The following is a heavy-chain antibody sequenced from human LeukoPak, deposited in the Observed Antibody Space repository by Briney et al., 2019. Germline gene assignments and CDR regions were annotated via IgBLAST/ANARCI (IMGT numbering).Heavy chain of an antibody. J-gene: IGHJ4*02. Sequence: HTGGSLRLSCAASGFTFSSYATSWVRQAPGKGLEWVSAISGSGGSTYYADSVKGRFTISRDNSKNTLYLQMNSLRAEDTAVYYCAKVIRAVAGPLDYWGQGTLVTVSS. CDR3: AKVIRAVAGPLDY. CDR2: ISGSGGST. CDR1: GFTFSSYA. D-gene: IGHD6-19*01. V-gene: IGHV3-23*01.